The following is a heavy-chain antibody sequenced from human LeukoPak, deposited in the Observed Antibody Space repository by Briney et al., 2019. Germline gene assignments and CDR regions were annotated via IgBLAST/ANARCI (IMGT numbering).Heavy chain of an antibody. CDR3: ARHEGGYAASDY. V-gene: IGHV5-10-1*01. J-gene: IGHJ4*02. Sequence: GESLKISCKGSGYRFTRYWISWVRQMPGKGLEWMGKIDPSDSYTNYSPSFQGHVTISSDKSICTAYLQWSTLKASDTAMYYCARHEGGYAASDYWGQGTLVTVSS. CDR2: IDPSDSYT. CDR1: GYRFTRYW. D-gene: IGHD5-12*01.